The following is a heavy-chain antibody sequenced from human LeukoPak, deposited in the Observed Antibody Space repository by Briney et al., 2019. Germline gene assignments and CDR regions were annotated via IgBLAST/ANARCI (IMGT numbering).Heavy chain of an antibody. CDR2: IYYSGSA. D-gene: IGHD3-3*01. Sequence: SETLSLTCTVSGNSVRSSSFYWGWIRQPPGKGLEWIGSIYYSGSAYYNPSLKSRVTISGDASRNQFSLRLCSLTAADTAVYSSAITLRFFPYRRFDYWGQGTLVTVSS. CDR1: GNSVRSSSFY. J-gene: IGHJ4*02. CDR3: AITLRFFPYRRFDY. V-gene: IGHV4-39*01.